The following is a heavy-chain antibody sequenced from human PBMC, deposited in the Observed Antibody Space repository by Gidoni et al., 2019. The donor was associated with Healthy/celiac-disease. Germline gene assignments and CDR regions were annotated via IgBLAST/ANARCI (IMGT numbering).Heavy chain of an antibody. CDR3: ARHLADYYDSSGYLLDY. D-gene: IGHD3-22*01. V-gene: IGHV5-10-1*03. CDR1: GYSFTSYW. J-gene: IGHJ4*02. Sequence: EVQLVQSGAEVKKPGESLRISCKGSGYSFTSYWISWVRQMPGKGLEWMGRIDPSDSYTNYSPSFQGHVTISADKSISTAYLQWSSLKASDTAMYYCARHLADYYDSSGYLLDYWGQGTLVTVSS. CDR2: IDPSDSYT.